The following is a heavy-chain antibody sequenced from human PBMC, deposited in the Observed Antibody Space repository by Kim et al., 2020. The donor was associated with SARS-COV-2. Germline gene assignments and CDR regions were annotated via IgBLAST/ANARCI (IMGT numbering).Heavy chain of an antibody. D-gene: IGHD3-10*01. CDR3: ARGDGSGDYYYGMDV. Sequence: AASVKARFTISRRNSKNPLYLQMNGLGAGDTAVYYCARGDGSGDYYYGMDVWGQGTTVTVSS. J-gene: IGHJ6*02. V-gene: IGHV3-53*01.